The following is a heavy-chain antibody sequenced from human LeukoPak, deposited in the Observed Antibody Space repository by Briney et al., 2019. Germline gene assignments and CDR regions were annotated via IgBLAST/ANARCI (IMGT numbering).Heavy chain of an antibody. CDR1: GFTFSSYG. D-gene: IGHD4-17*01. V-gene: IGHV3-33*06. J-gene: IGHJ4*02. CDR3: AKVTVTTGNYFDY. Sequence: GGSLRLSCAASGFTFSSYGMHWVRQAPGKGLEWVAVIWYDGSNKYYADSVKGRFTISRDNSKNTLYLQMNSLRAEDTAVYYCAKVTVTTGNYFDYWGQGTLVTVSS. CDR2: IWYDGSNK.